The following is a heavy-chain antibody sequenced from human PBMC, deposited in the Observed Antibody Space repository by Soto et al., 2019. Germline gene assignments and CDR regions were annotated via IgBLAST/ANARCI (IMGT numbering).Heavy chain of an antibody. Sequence: QVQLQQWGAGLLKPSETLSLTCAVYGGSFSGYYWSWIRQPPGKGLEWIGEINHSGSTNYNPSLKSRVTISVDTSKKQLSLKLSSVTAADTAVYYCARRAYSSSWPYWGQGTLVTVSS. CDR2: INHSGST. V-gene: IGHV4-34*01. CDR3: ARRAYSSSWPY. CDR1: GGSFSGYY. J-gene: IGHJ4*02. D-gene: IGHD6-13*01.